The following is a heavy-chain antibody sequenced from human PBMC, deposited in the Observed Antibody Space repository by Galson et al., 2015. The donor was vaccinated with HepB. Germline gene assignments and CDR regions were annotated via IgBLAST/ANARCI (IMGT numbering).Heavy chain of an antibody. J-gene: IGHJ4*02. D-gene: IGHD1-14*01. CDR1: GFTFSSYA. CDR3: AKGGYRTICQIAH. CDR2: ISRSGDST. Sequence: SLRLSCAASGFTFSSYAMSWVRQAPGKGLEWVSSISRSGDSTYYADSVKGRFTMSRDNSKNMVYLQMDSLRAEDTAVYYCAKGGYRTICQIAHWGQGTLVTVSS. V-gene: IGHV3-23*01.